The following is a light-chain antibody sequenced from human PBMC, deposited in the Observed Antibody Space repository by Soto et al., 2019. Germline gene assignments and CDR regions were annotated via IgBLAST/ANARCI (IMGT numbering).Light chain of an antibody. CDR2: RNN. J-gene: IGLJ1*01. Sequence: QLVLTQPPSASGTPGQRVTISCSGSSSNIGSNYVYWYQQLPGTAPKLLIHRNNQRPSGVPDRFSGSKSGTSASLAISGLRSEDEADYYCAAWDDSLSGRYVFGTGTKLTVL. V-gene: IGLV1-47*01. CDR3: AAWDDSLSGRYV. CDR1: SSNIGSNY.